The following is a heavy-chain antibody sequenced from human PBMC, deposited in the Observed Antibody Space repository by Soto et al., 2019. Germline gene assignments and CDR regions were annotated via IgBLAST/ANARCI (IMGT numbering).Heavy chain of an antibody. Sequence: QVQLVESGGGVVQPGGSLRLSCAASGFTFRHYAMNWVRQATGKGMECLAVIAYDGRNAFYRDSVKGRFTISRDNSKHPLYLHMNSLRSEDTGVYYCARGDREDILVVVGARPGEYGIDIWGQVTTVTVSS. CDR3: ARGDREDILVVVGARPGEYGIDI. D-gene: IGHD2-15*01. V-gene: IGHV3-30-3*01. J-gene: IGHJ6*02. CDR2: IAYDGRNA. CDR1: GFTFRHYA.